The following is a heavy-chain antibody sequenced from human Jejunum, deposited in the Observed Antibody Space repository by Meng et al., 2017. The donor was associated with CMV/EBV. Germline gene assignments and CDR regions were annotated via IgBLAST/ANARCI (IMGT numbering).Heavy chain of an antibody. D-gene: IGHD1-26*01. CDR1: YTFTDYY. Sequence: YTFTDYYVQWVRKAPGQGLEWMGWINPKTGDTNYAQKFQGRVIMTRDMSINTVHMELTRLRSDDTAVYYCAKDGGSYLDYYCDYWGQGTLVTVSS. CDR3: AKDGGSYLDYYCDY. CDR2: INPKTGDT. V-gene: IGHV1-2*02. J-gene: IGHJ4*02.